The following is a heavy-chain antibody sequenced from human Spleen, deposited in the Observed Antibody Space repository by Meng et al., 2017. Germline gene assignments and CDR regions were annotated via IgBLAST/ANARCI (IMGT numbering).Heavy chain of an antibody. Sequence: QVQLQQWGAGLLKPSETLSRTCAVYGESFSGYSWSWIRQPPGKGLEWIGEINHSGSTNYNPSLKSQVTISVDTSKSQFSLKLSSVTAADTAVYYCARGLRYSNYGWFDPWGQGTLVTVSS. J-gene: IGHJ5*02. CDR2: INHSGST. V-gene: IGHV4-34*01. CDR1: GESFSGYS. D-gene: IGHD4-11*01. CDR3: ARGLRYSNYGWFDP.